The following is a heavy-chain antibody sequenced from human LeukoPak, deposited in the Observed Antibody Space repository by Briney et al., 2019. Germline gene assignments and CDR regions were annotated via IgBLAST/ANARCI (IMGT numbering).Heavy chain of an antibody. V-gene: IGHV3-21*01. CDR1: GFSFSDYA. CDR2: ISSGSSNI. J-gene: IGHJ4*02. CDR3: ARVGPSGGPFDY. Sequence: GGSLRLSCAASGFSFSDYAMNWVRQAPGKGLEWVSSISSGSSNIYYADSVKGRFIIARDNAKNSLYLQMNSLRAEDTAVYYCARVGPSGGPFDYWGQGTLVTVSS. D-gene: IGHD2-8*02.